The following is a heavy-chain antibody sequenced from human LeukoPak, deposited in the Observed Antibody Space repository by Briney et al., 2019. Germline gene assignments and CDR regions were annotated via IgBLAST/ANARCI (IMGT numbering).Heavy chain of an antibody. V-gene: IGHV3-23*01. Sequence: GGSLTLSCAASGFTFSNYAMTWVRQAPGRGLEWVSAIFHSGDSTFYADSVKGRFTFSRDNSQNTLYMQMNSLRAEDTAVYYCARDRGNWNYGHYYYYMDVWGKGATVTVSS. CDR1: GFTFSNYA. D-gene: IGHD1-7*01. J-gene: IGHJ6*03. CDR3: ARDRGNWNYGHYYYYMDV. CDR2: IFHSGDST.